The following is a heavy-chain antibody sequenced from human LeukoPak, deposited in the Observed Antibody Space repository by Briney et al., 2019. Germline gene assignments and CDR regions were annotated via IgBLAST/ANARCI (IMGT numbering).Heavy chain of an antibody. V-gene: IGHV3-7*01. CDR2: IKPDGSET. J-gene: IGHJ4*02. CDR3: ARDGGELWPLDE. D-gene: IGHD3-10*01. Sequence: GGSLRLSCVASGFPFKGYWMTWVRQSPGKRLDWVANIKPDGSETNYLDSVKGRFTISRDNARDSLFLEMNNLRVDDTAVYYCARDGGELWPLDEWGQGILVTVSS. CDR1: GFPFKGYW.